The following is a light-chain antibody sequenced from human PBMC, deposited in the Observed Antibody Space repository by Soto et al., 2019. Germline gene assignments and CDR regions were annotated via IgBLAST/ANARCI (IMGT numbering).Light chain of an antibody. CDR2: EVS. Sequence: QSVLTQPASVSGSPGQSTTFSCTGTSSDVGSYNLVSWYQQHPGKAPKLIIYEVSKRPSGVSNRFSGSKSGNTASLTISGLRAEDEADYYCCSYAGDNILYVFGSGTMVTVL. V-gene: IGLV2-23*02. J-gene: IGLJ1*01. CDR3: CSYAGDNILYV. CDR1: SSDVGSYNL.